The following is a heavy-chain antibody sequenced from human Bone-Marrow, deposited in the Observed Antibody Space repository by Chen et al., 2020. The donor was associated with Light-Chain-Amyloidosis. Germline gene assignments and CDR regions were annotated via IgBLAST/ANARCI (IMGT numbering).Heavy chain of an antibody. D-gene: IGHD1-26*01. J-gene: IGHJ3*02. Sequence: QVQLVESGGGVVQPGRSLRLSCAASGFTFSSYAMHWVRQAPGKGLEWVAVISYDGSNKYCADSVKGRFTISRDNSKNTLYLQMNSLRAEDTAVYYCARDSVELRAFDIWGQGTMVTVSS. CDR1: GFTFSSYA. CDR3: ARDSVELRAFDI. CDR2: ISYDGSNK. V-gene: IGHV3-30-3*01.